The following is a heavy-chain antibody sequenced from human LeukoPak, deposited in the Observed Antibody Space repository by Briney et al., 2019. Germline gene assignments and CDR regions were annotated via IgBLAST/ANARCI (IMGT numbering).Heavy chain of an antibody. CDR3: ARKSSGWFVE. V-gene: IGHV4-59*08. J-gene: IGHJ4*02. CDR1: GVSGGSISNYY. CDR2: IYSGNT. D-gene: IGHD6-19*01. Sequence: SETLSLTCTVSGVSGGSISNYYWSWIRQPPGKGLEWIGYIYSGNTNYNPSLKSRVTISLDTSKNQFSLKLSSVTAADTAVYFCARKSSGWFVEWGQGTLVTVSS.